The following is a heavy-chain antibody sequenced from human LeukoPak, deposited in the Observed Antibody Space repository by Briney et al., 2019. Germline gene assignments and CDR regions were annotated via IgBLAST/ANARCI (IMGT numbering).Heavy chain of an antibody. CDR2: ISYDGSNK. CDR3: ARDIIEVVVPAATPPTFDY. CDR1: GFTFSSYA. Sequence: GGSLRLSCAASGFTFSSYAMHWVRQAPGKGLEWVAVISYDGSNKYYADSVKGRFTISRDNSKNTLYLQMNSLRAEDTAVYYCARDIIEVVVPAATPPTFDYWDQGTLVTVSS. V-gene: IGHV3-30-3*01. D-gene: IGHD2-2*01. J-gene: IGHJ4*02.